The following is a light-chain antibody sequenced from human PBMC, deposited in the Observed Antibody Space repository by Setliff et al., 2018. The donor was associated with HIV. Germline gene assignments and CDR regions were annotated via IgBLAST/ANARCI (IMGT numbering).Light chain of an antibody. CDR2: WAS. V-gene: IGKV4-1*01. J-gene: IGKJ1*01. CDR3: QQYYSTPPT. Sequence: DIVMTQSPDSLAVSVGERATINCKSSQSALYSSNNKNYLAWYQQKPGQPPKLLIYWASTRESGVPDRFSGSGSGTDFTLTISSLQAEDVAVYYCQQYYSTPPTFGQGTKV. CDR1: QSALYSSNNKNY.